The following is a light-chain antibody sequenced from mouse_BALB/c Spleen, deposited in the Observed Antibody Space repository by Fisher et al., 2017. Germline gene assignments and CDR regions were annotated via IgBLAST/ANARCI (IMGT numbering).Light chain of an antibody. Sequence: IVMTQSPAIMSASPGEKVTITCSASSSVSYMHWFQQKPGTSPKLWIYSTSNLASGVPARFSGSGSGTSYSLTISRMEAEDAATYYCQQRSSYPFTFGSGTKL. CDR3: QQRSSYPFT. J-gene: IGKJ4*01. V-gene: IGKV4-57*01. CDR2: STS. CDR1: SSVSY.